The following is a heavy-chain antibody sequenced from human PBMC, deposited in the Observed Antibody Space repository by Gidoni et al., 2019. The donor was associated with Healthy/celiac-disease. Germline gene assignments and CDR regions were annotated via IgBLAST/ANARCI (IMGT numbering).Heavy chain of an antibody. CDR3: ARVTPGYCSGGSCSVIRDAFDI. CDR1: GGSISSGDYY. Sequence: QVQLQESGPGLVKPSQTLSLTCTVSGGSISSGDYYWSWIRQPPGKGLEWIGYIYYSGSTYYNPSLKSRVTISVDTSKNQFSLKLSSVTAADTAVYYCARVTPGYCSGGSCSVIRDAFDIWGQGTMVTVSS. D-gene: IGHD2-15*01. J-gene: IGHJ3*02. V-gene: IGHV4-30-4*08. CDR2: IYYSGST.